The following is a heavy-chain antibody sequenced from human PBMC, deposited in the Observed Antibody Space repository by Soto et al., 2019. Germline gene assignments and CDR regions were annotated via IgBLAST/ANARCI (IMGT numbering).Heavy chain of an antibody. D-gene: IGHD5-18*01. Sequence: GGSLRVWWGASGGTFGRYGVRWVRPAPGKGLEWVAFISYDGSNKYYADSVKGRFTISRDNSKNTLYLQMNSLRAEDTAVYYCAKDIKLWSNPDGMDVWGQGTTVTVS. V-gene: IGHV3-30*18. J-gene: IGHJ6*02. CDR3: AKDIKLWSNPDGMDV. CDR1: GGTFGRYG. CDR2: ISYDGSNK.